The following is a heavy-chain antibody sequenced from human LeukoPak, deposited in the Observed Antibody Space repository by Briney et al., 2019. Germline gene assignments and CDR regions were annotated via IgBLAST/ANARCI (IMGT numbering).Heavy chain of an antibody. CDR1: GFTFSSYW. CDR2: IKQDGSEK. CDR3: AREDDSSGYYMYYFGY. Sequence: GGSLRLSCAASGFTFSSYWMSWVRQAPGKGLEWVANIKQDGSEKYYVDSVKGRFTISRDNAKNSLYLQMNSLRAEDTAVYYCAREDDSSGYYMYYFGYWGQGTLVTVSS. D-gene: IGHD3-22*01. J-gene: IGHJ4*02. V-gene: IGHV3-7*01.